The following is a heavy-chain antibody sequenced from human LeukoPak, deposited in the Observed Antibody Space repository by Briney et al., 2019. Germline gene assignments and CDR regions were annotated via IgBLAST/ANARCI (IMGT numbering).Heavy chain of an antibody. CDR3: ARGYSGYENYGMDV. J-gene: IGHJ6*02. CDR1: GGSISSYY. V-gene: IGHV4-59*01. D-gene: IGHD5-12*01. Sequence: SETLSLTCTVSGGSISSYYWSWIRQPPGKGLEWIGYIYYSGSTNYNPSLKSRVTKSVDTSKNQFSLKLSSVTAADTAVYYCARGYSGYENYGMDVWGQGTTVTVSS. CDR2: IYYSGST.